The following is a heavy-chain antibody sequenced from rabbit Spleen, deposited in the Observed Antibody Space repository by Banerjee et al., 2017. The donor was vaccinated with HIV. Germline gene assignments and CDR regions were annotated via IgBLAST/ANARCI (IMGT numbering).Heavy chain of an antibody. Sequence: QSLEESGGGLVQPGGSLTLSCKASGFDFSNYYMTWVRQAPGKGLEWIGLTEPIFGTTYYANWVNGRFTISSHNAQNTLYLQVKSLTAADTATYFCARDLAGVIGWNFGWWGPGTLVTVS. CDR2: TEPIFGTT. CDR3: ARDLAGVIGWNFGW. CDR1: GFDFSNYY. D-gene: IGHD4-1*01. J-gene: IGHJ4*01. V-gene: IGHV1S7*01.